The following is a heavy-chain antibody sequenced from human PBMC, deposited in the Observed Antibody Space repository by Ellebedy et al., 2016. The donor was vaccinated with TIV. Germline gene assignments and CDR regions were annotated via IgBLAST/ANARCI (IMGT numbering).Heavy chain of an antibody. D-gene: IGHD1-1*01. CDR2: ISAYNGNT. CDR1: GYTFTSYG. Sequence: ASVKVSXXASGYTFTSYGISWVRQAPGQGLEWMGWISAYNGNTNYAQKLQGRVTMTTDTSTSTAYMELRSLRSEDTAVYYCAGGTYYYYGMDVWGQGTTVTVSS. CDR3: AGGTYYYYGMDV. V-gene: IGHV1-18*01. J-gene: IGHJ6*02.